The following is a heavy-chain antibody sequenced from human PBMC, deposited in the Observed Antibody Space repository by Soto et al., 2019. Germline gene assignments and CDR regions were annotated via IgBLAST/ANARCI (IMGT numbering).Heavy chain of an antibody. CDR2: RWYDGSNK. CDR3: ARRYNWNAHCYYYYGLDF. J-gene: IGHJ6*02. CDR1: GFTFSSSG. D-gene: IGHD1-20*01. V-gene: IGHV3-33*01. Sequence: PGGSLRLSCAASGFTFSSSGMHWVRQAPGKGLEWLAVRWYDGSNKYYADSVKGRFTISRDNSNNTLYLQMNSLRAEDKAVYYCARRYNWNAHCYYYYGLDFWGQGTTVTVSS.